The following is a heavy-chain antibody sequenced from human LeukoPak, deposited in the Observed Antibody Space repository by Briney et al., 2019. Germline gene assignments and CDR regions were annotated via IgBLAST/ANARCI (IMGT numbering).Heavy chain of an antibody. CDR1: GGSISSYY. CDR2: IYYSRRT. D-gene: IGHD5-24*01. J-gene: IGHJ4*02. CDR3: ARLGRWLQTYYFDY. V-gene: IGHV4-59*01. Sequence: SETLSLTCTVSGGSISSYYWSWIRQPPGKGLEGIGDIYYSRRTNSTPSLKSRVNISVDTSKNQFSLKLSSVTAADTAVYYCARLGRWLQTYYFDYWGQGTLVTVSS.